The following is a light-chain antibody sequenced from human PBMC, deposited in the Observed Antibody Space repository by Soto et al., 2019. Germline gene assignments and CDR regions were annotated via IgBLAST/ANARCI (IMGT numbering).Light chain of an antibody. V-gene: IGLV2-8*01. J-gene: IGLJ1*01. CDR2: EVS. Sequence: QSALTQPPSASGSPGQSVTISCTGTSSDVGGYNSVSCYQQHPGKAPKLMIYEVSKRPSGVPDRFSGSKSGNTASLTVSGLQAEDEADYYCSSYAGSNNLYVFGTGTKLTVL. CDR3: SSYAGSNNLYV. CDR1: SSDVGGYNS.